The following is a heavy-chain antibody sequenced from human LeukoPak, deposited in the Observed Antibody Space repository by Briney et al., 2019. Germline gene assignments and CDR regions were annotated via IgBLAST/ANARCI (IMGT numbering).Heavy chain of an antibody. CDR3: ARHGGFRDIVVVPAARGPLGY. V-gene: IGHV4-34*01. D-gene: IGHD2-2*01. Sequence: SETLSLTCAVYGGSFSGYYWSWIRQPPGKGLEWIGELNHSGSTNNNPSLKSRVTISVDTSKNQFSLKLSSVTAADTAVYYCARHGGFRDIVVVPAARGPLGYWGQGTLVTVSS. J-gene: IGHJ4*02. CDR1: GGSFSGYY. CDR2: LNHSGST.